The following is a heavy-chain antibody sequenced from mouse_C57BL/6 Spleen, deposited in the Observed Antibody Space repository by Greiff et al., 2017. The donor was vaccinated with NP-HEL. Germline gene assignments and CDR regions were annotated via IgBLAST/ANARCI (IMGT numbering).Heavy chain of an antibody. Sequence: EVKVEESGPGLVKPSQPLSLTCSVTGYSITSGYYWNWIRQFPGNKLEWMGYISYDGSNNYNPSLKNRITITRDTSKNQFFLKLKSVTTKDTATYYCARDRTTVPYAMDYWGQGTSVTVSS. CDR3: ARDRTTVPYAMDY. D-gene: IGHD1-1*01. J-gene: IGHJ4*01. CDR1: GYSITSGYY. CDR2: ISYDGSN. V-gene: IGHV3-6*01.